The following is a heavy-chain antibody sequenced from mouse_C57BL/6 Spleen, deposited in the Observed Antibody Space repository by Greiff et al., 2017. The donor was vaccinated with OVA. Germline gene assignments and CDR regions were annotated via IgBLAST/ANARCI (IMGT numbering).Heavy chain of an antibody. CDR3: AISRVTYAMDY. CDR2: IHPNSGST. J-gene: IGHJ4*01. Sequence: VQLQQPGAELVKPGASVKLSCKASGYTFTSYWMHWVKQRPGQGLEWIGMIHPNSGSTNYHEKFKSKATLTVDKSSSTAYMQLRSQHYEDSADYYGAISRVTYAMDYWGQGTSVTVSS. D-gene: IGHD3-1*01. V-gene: IGHV1-64*01. CDR1: GYTFTSYW.